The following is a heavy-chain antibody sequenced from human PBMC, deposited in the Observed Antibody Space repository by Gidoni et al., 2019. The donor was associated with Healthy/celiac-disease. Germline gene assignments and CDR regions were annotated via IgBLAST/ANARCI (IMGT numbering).Heavy chain of an antibody. CDR2: ISSSSSTI. CDR1: GFTFSSYS. CDR3: ARDRYSSSWHRYFDY. D-gene: IGHD6-13*01. V-gene: IGHV3-48*02. Sequence: EVQLVESGGGLVQPGGSLRLSCAASGFTFSSYSMNWVRQAPGKGLEWVSYISSSSSTIYYADSVKGRFTISRDNAKNSLYLQMNSLRDEDTAVYYCARDRYSSSWHRYFDYWGQGTLVTVSS. J-gene: IGHJ4*02.